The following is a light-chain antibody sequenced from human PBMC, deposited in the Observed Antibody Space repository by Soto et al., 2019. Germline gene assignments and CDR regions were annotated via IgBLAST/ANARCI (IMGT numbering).Light chain of an antibody. V-gene: IGLV2-8*01. Sequence: QSALTPPPSASGSPGQSVTISCTGTSSDVGGYNYVSWYQQHPGKVPKLMVYEVNKRPSGVPDRFSGSKSGNTASLTVSGLQAEDEADYYCTSYAGGNNVFGTGTMLAVL. CDR1: SSDVGGYNY. J-gene: IGLJ1*01. CDR2: EVN. CDR3: TSYAGGNNV.